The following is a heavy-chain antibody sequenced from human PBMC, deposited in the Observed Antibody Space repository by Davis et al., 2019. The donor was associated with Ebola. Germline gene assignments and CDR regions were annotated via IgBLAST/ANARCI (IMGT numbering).Heavy chain of an antibody. V-gene: IGHV1-18*01. CDR2: ISAYNGNT. J-gene: IGHJ5*02. CDR3: ARGGYSSGWYGYNWFDP. Sequence: AASVKVSCKASGYTFNLYGISWVRPAPGQGLEWMGWISAYNGNTNYAQKLQGRVTMTTDTSTSTAYMELRSLRSDDTAVYYCARGGYSSGWYGYNWFDPWGQGTLVTVSS. D-gene: IGHD6-19*01. CDR1: GYTFNLYG.